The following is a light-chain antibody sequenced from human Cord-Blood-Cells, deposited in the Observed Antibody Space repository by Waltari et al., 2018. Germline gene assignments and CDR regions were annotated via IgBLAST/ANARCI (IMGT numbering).Light chain of an antibody. CDR3: MQGIHLPYT. V-gene: IGKV2-29*02. CDR1: QSLLTMDGKTY. CDR2: EVP. J-gene: IGKJ2*01. Sequence: DIVMTHNPLSLSVTPGQPASISRKSSQSLLTMDGKTYLYWYRQKPGQSPQLLIYEVPSLFSGVPDRFSGSGSGTDFTLKISRVEAEDVGVYYCMQGIHLPYTFGQGTKLEIK.